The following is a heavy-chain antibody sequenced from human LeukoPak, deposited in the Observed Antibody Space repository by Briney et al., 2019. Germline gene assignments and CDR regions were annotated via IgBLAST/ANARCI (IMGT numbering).Heavy chain of an antibody. J-gene: IGHJ4*02. V-gene: IGHV1-18*01. D-gene: IGHD3-10*01. CDR3: ARGRFGDISFDY. Sequence: VSVKVSCKSSGYTFTSYGITWVRQAPGQGLEWMGWINTYYGNTDYAQNFQGRVTMTTDTSTSTAYMELRSLRSDDTAVYYCARGRFGDISFDYWGQGTLVTVSS. CDR1: GYTFTSYG. CDR2: INTYYGNT.